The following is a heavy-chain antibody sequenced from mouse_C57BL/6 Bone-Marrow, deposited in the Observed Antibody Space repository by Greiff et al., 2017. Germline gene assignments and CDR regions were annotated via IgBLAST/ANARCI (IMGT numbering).Heavy chain of an antibody. Sequence: VQLQQPGAELVKPGASVKMSCKASGYTFTSYWITWVKQRPGQGLGWIGDIYPGSGSTNYNEKFKSKATLTVDTSSSTAYMQLSSLTSEDSAVYYCARVDDGYGYFDYWGQGTTLTVSS. CDR1: GYTFTSYW. V-gene: IGHV1-55*01. CDR3: ARVDDGYGYFDY. CDR2: IYPGSGST. J-gene: IGHJ2*01. D-gene: IGHD2-3*01.